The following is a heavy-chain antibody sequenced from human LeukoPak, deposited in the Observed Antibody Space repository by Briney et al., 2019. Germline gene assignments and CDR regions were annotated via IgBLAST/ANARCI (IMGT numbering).Heavy chain of an antibody. D-gene: IGHD3-3*01. CDR1: GFTFNNYW. Sequence: GGSLRLSCAASGFTFNNYWMHWVRQAPGKGLVWVSRIKSDGQITTYADSVKGRFTTSRGNAKNTFYLQMNSLRVEDAAVYYCLLIILGGSSQHWGQGTLVSVSS. CDR2: IKSDGQIT. CDR3: LLIILGGSSQH. J-gene: IGHJ1*01. V-gene: IGHV3-74*01.